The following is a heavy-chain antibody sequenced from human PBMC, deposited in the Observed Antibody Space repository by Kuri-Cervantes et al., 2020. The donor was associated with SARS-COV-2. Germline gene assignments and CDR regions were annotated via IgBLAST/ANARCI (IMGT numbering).Heavy chain of an antibody. CDR1: GFTFSSYW. J-gene: IGHJ2*01. D-gene: IGHD3-22*01. CDR3: ARDNLVDFYDSSGYYYWYFDL. CDR2: IKQDGSEK. V-gene: IGHV3-7*01. Sequence: GESLKISCAASGFTFSSYWMSWVRQAPGKGLEWVANIKQDGSEKYYVDSVKGRFTISRDNAKNTLYLQMNSLRAEDTAVYYCARDNLVDFYDSSGYYYWYFDLWGRGTLVTVSS.